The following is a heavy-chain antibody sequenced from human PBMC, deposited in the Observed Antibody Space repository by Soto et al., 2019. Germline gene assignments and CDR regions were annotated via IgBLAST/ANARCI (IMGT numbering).Heavy chain of an antibody. CDR1: GGSISSGDYY. J-gene: IGHJ4*02. CDR3: AREAVVVPPLGLVDY. V-gene: IGHV4-30-4*01. Sequence: SETLSLTCTVSGGSISSGDYYWSWIRQPPGKGLEWIGYIYYSGSTYYNPSLKSRVTISVDTSKNQFSLKLSSVTAADTAVYYCAREAVVVPPLGLVDYWGQGTLVTVSS. D-gene: IGHD3-22*01. CDR2: IYYSGST.